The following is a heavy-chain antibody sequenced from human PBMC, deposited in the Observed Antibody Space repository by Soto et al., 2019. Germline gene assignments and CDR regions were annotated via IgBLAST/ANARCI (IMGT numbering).Heavy chain of an antibody. CDR1: GGSISSRNR. CDR2: VSHSGSP. V-gene: IGHV4-4*02. J-gene: IGHJ6*03. CDR3: ANTRGLGLMDA. D-gene: IGHD2-2*01. Sequence: QVHLLESGPGLVEPSGTLSLTCTVSGGSISSRNRWSWVRQSPGKGLEWIGEVSHSGSPNSNPSLKGRVTISLDKSNNQFSLNLESMTAADAAVYFCANTRGLGLMDAWGKGTTVVVSS.